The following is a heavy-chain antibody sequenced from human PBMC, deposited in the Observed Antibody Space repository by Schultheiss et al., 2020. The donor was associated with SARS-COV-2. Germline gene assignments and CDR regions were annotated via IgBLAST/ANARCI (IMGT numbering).Heavy chain of an antibody. V-gene: IGHV3-30*03. D-gene: IGHD3-10*01. CDR2: ITYDGSIK. CDR1: GFIFSNYG. Sequence: GGSLRLSCAASGFIFSNYGMHWVRQTPGKGLEWVALITYDGSIKYYADSVKGRFTISRDNSKNTLFLQMNSLRGEDTAVYYCARGTWAPFDYWGQGTLVTVSS. CDR3: ARGTWAPFDY. J-gene: IGHJ4*02.